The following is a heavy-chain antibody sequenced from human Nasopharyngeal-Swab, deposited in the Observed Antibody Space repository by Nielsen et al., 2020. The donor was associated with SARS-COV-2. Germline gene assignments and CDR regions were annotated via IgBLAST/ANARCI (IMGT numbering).Heavy chain of an antibody. CDR1: GYTFTSYD. J-gene: IGHJ6*02. Sequence: ASVKVSCKASGYTFTSYDINWVRQATGQGLEWMGWMNPNSGNTGYAQKFQGRVTMTRNTSISTAYMELSSLRSEDTAVYYCAREEAVAALYGMDVWGQGTTVTVSS. CDR3: AREEAVAALYGMDV. D-gene: IGHD6-19*01. CDR2: MNPNSGNT. V-gene: IGHV1-8*01.